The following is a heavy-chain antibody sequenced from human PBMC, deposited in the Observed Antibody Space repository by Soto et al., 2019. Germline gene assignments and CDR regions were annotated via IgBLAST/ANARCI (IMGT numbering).Heavy chain of an antibody. J-gene: IGHJ6*02. CDR2: ISGSGGST. CDR3: AKTGGSSDYYGMDV. CDR1: GFTFSSYA. D-gene: IGHD6-25*01. V-gene: IGHV3-23*01. Sequence: EVQLLESGGGLVQPGGSLRLSCAASGFTFSSYAMSWVRQAPGKGLEWVSAISGSGGSTYYADSVKGRFTISRDNSKNTLHLQMNSLRAEDTAVYYCAKTGGSSDYYGMDVWGQGTTVTVSS.